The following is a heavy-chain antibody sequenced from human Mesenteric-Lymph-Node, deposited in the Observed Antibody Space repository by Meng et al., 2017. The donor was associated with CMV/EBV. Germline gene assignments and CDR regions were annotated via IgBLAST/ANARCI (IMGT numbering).Heavy chain of an antibody. Sequence: GESLKISCTASGFTFNTYSINWVRQAPGKGLEWVSSITSSSNFIYYADSVKGRFTISRDNAKNSLYLQMNSLRAEDTAVYYCARLAVAGTFDYWGQGTLVTVSS. D-gene: IGHD6-19*01. V-gene: IGHV3-21*01. CDR1: GFTFNTYS. CDR2: ITSSSNFI. J-gene: IGHJ4*02. CDR3: ARLAVAGTFDY.